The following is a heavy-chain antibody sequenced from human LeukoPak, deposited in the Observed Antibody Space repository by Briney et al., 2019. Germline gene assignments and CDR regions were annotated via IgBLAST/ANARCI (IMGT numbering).Heavy chain of an antibody. Sequence: GASVKVSCKVSGNSLTELSLHWVRQAPGKGLEWMGGFDREDRETLYAQKFQGRVTMTEDTSADTAYMELSGLRFEDTGVYYCASRQYLLLGPIFWYFDLWRRGTLVTVSP. CDR3: ASRQYLLLGPIFWYFDL. D-gene: IGHD3-22*01. J-gene: IGHJ2*01. V-gene: IGHV1-24*01. CDR1: GNSLTELS. CDR2: FDREDRET.